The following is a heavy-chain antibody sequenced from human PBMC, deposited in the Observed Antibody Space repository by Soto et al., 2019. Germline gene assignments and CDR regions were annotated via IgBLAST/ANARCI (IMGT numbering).Heavy chain of an antibody. CDR2: IRNKANSYTT. J-gene: IGHJ6*03. CDR3: ARISGGITMVRGKDYYYYMDV. V-gene: IGHV3-72*01. Sequence: PGGSLRLSCAAAGGIFSDHYMDWVRKAPGKGLEWVGRIRNKANSYTTKYAASVKGRFTISREHSKRSVYLQMNRLQTEDTAVYYCARISGGITMVRGKDYYYYMDVWGKGTTVTVSS. CDR1: GGIFSDHY. D-gene: IGHD3-10*01.